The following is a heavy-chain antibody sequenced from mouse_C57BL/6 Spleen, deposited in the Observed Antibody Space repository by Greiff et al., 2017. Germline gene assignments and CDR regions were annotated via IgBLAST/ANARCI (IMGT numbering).Heavy chain of an antibody. Sequence: VMLVESGPGLVQPSQSLSITCTVSGFSLTSYGVHWVRQSPGKGLEWLGVIWSGGSTDYNAAFISRLSISKDNSKSQVFFKMNSLQADDTAIYYCASYGYDGSWFAYWGQGTLVTVSA. CDR1: GFSLTSYG. CDR2: IWSGGST. D-gene: IGHD2-2*01. V-gene: IGHV2-2*01. CDR3: ASYGYDGSWFAY. J-gene: IGHJ3*01.